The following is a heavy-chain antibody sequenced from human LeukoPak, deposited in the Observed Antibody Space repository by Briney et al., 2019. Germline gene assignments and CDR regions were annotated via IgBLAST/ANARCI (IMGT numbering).Heavy chain of an antibody. CDR2: INFGGSYT. CDR1: GFTFSDYY. V-gene: IGHV3-11*05. CDR3: ARGATLGY. J-gene: IGHJ4*02. D-gene: IGHD7-27*01. Sequence: GGSLGLSCAASGFTFSDYYMTWIRQAPGKGLEWISHINFGGSYTNYAASVKGRFTISRDNVNNSLYLHMNSLRAEDTAVYYCARGATLGYWGRGTLVTVSS.